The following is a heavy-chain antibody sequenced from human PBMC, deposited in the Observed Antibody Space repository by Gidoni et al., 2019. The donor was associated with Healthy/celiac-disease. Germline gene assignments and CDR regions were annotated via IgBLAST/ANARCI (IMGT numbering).Heavy chain of an antibody. D-gene: IGHD6-6*01. J-gene: IGHJ5*02. CDR1: GFTFSSYG. CDR3: ARARYSSSSGLSWFDP. Sequence: QVQLVESGGGVVQPGRSLRLSCAASGFTFSSYGMHWVRQAPGKGLEWVAVIGYDGSNKYYADSGKGRFTISRDNSKNTLYLQMNSLRAEDTAVYYCARARYSSSSGLSWFDPWGQGTLVTVSS. CDR2: IGYDGSNK. V-gene: IGHV3-33*01.